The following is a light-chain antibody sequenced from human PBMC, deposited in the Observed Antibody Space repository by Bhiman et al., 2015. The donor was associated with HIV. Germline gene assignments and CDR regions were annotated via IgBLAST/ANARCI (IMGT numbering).Light chain of an antibody. J-gene: IGLJ2*01. CDR1: NIGSKS. V-gene: IGLV3-21*04. CDR3: QVWDTSRDQCVV. Sequence: SYVLTQPPSVSVAPGKTATITCGGNNIGSKSVHWYQQKPGQAPVLVIYYDSDRPSGIPERFSGFNSGNTATLTINRVEAGDEADYYCQVWDTSRDQCVVFGGGTKLTVL. CDR2: YDS.